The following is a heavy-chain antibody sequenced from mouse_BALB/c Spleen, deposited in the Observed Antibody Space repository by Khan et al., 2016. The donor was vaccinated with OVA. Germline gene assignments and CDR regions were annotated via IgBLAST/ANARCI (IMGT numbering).Heavy chain of an antibody. CDR2: ISPGSGDT. CDR3: ARMNYFGYTFAY. CDR1: GYTFTDYY. J-gene: IGHJ3*01. V-gene: IGHV1-77*01. D-gene: IGHD1-2*01. Sequence: QVPLQESGAELARPGASVKLSCKASGYTFTDYYINWVKQRTGQGLEWIGEISPGSGDTYYNERFKGKATLTADKSSSTAYMQLSSLTSDAYADYCCARMNYFGYTFAYWGQGTLVTVSA.